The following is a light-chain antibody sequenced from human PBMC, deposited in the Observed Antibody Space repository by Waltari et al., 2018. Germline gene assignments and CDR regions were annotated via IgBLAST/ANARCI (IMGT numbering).Light chain of an antibody. V-gene: IGKV1-33*01. CDR1: QDRYNN. Sequence: QASQDRYNNLKWYGHKPGKAPELLMYEGSNLESGVPSRFSGSGSGADFTFTINSLQPGDFATYYCQQYDVLLPGFTFGPGTTVDLK. CDR3: QQYDVLLPGFT. CDR2: EGS. J-gene: IGKJ3*01.